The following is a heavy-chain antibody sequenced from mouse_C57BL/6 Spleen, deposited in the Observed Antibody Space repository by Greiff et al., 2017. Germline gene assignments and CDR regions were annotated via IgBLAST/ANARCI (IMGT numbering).Heavy chain of an antibody. J-gene: IGHJ4*01. V-gene: IGHV3-5*01. D-gene: IGHD2-4*01. Sequence: EVQLQESGPGLVQPSQTVFLTCTVTGISITTGNYRWSWIRQFPGNKLEWIGYIYYNGSTTYNPSPTSRTTLTSDTHTHQILPEMNSFTAKDTATYYCARDPEGYDYDGYAMDYWGQGTSVTVSS. CDR3: ARDPEGYDYDGYAMDY. CDR1: GISITTGNYR. CDR2: IYYNGST.